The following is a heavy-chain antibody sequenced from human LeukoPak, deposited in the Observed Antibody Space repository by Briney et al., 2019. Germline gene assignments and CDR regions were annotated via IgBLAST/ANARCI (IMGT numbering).Heavy chain of an antibody. CDR1: GGSFSGYY. D-gene: IGHD6-13*01. CDR2: INHSGST. Sequence: SETLSLTCAVNGGSFSGYYWSWIRQPPGKGLEWIGEINHSGSTNYNPSLKSRVTISVDTSKNQFSLKLSSVTAADTAVYYCARALSGIADGYYFDYWGQGTLVTVSS. V-gene: IGHV4-34*01. J-gene: IGHJ4*01. CDR3: ARALSGIADGYYFDY.